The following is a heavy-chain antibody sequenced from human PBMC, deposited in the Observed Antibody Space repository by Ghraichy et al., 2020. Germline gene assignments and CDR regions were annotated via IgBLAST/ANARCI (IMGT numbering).Heavy chain of an antibody. D-gene: IGHD2-15*01. CDR1: GFTFSSYS. V-gene: IGHV3-21*01. CDR2: ISSSSSYI. CDR3: ARVSGGYCSGGSCYSGNDY. Sequence: GGSLRLSCAASGFTFSSYSMNWVRQAPGKGLEWVSSISSSSSYIYYADSVKGRFTISRDNAKNSLYLQMNSLRAEDTAVYYCARVSGGYCSGGSCYSGNDYWGQGTLVTVSS. J-gene: IGHJ4*02.